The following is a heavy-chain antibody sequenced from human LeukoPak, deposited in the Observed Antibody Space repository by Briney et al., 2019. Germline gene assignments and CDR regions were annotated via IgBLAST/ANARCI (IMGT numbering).Heavy chain of an antibody. Sequence: PGESLKISCKGSGYSFTTYWIGWVRQMPGKGLEWIGIIYPGDSDTRYSQSFQGQVTISADKSISAAYLQWSSLKASDTAVYFCARIAAPNRFNWFDPWGQGTLVTVSS. V-gene: IGHV5-51*03. J-gene: IGHJ5*02. CDR2: IYPGDSDT. CDR1: GYSFTTYW. CDR3: ARIAAPNRFNWFDP. D-gene: IGHD6-6*01.